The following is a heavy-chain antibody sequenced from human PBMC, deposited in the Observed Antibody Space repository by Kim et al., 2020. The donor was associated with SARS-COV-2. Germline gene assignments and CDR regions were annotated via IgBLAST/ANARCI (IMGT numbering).Heavy chain of an antibody. J-gene: IGHJ5*02. CDR2: IKSKSDGGTT. Sequence: GGSLRLSCVASGFTFSNAWMNWVRQAPGKGLEWVGRIKSKSDGGTTYYTAPVKGRFTISRDDSKNTLYLQMNSLKTEDTAVYYCTTGMARRFGFAWGQGTLVTVSS. V-gene: IGHV3-15*01. CDR3: TTGMARRFGFA. CDR1: GFTFSNAW. D-gene: IGHD3-10*01.